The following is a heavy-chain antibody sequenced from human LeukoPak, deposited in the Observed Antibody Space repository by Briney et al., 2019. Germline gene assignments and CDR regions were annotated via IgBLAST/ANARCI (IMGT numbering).Heavy chain of an antibody. Sequence: GASVKVSCKSSGGTFSSYAISWVRQAPGQGLEWMGGIIPIFGTANYAQKFQGRVTITADESTSTAYMELSSLRSEDTAVYYCARGGGKGYFDYWGREPWSPSPQ. CDR3: ARGGGKGYFDY. J-gene: IGHJ4*02. D-gene: IGHD4-23*01. CDR1: GGTFSSYA. CDR2: IIPIFGTA. V-gene: IGHV1-69*13.